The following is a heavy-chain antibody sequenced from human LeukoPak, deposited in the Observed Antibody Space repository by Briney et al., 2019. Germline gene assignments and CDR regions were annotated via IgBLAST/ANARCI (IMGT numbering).Heavy chain of an antibody. D-gene: IGHD4-17*01. Sequence: GGSLRLSRAASGFTFSSYAMSWVRQAPGKGLEWVSAISGSGGSTYYVDSVKGRFTISRDNSKNTLYLQMNSLRAEDTAVYYCAKDPAAGYGDYVMQAITRFDYWGQGTLVTVSS. CDR3: AKDPAAGYGDYVMQAITRFDY. V-gene: IGHV3-23*01. CDR1: GFTFSSYA. J-gene: IGHJ4*02. CDR2: ISGSGGST.